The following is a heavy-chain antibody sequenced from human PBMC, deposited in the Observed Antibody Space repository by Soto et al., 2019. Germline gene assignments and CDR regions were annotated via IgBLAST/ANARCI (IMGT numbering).Heavy chain of an antibody. J-gene: IGHJ3*02. CDR1: GYTFTSYD. V-gene: IGHV1-8*01. Sequence: QVQLVQSGAEVKKPGASVKVSCKASGYTFTSYDINWVRQATGQGREWMGWMNTNSGNTGYAQKFQGRVTMTRNTSISTAYMELSILRSEDTAVYYCSIGTSKASSALDIWGQGTTVTVAS. CDR2: MNTNSGNT. CDR3: SIGTSKASSALDI.